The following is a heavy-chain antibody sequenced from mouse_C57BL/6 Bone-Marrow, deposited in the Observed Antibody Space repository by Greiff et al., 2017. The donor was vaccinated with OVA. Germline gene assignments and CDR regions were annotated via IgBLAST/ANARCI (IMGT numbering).Heavy chain of an antibody. V-gene: IGHV14-3*01. D-gene: IGHD1-1*01. CDR1: GFNIKNTY. Sequence: VHVNQSVADLIIPRASVKLSCTASGFNIKNTYMHWVKQRPEQGLEWIGRIDPANGNTKYAPKFQGKATITADTSSNTAYLQLSSLTSEDTAIYYCARPTTVWGQGTLVTVSA. CDR3: ARPTTV. J-gene: IGHJ3*01. CDR2: IDPANGNT.